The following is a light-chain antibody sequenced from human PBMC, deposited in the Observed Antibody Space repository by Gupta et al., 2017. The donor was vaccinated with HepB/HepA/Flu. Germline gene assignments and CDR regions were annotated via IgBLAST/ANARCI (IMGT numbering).Light chain of an antibody. CDR1: ESIGTN. CDR3: QQYKRPLT. Sequence: EIVMTQSPATLSVSPRTRVTLSCRASESIGTNLAWYQQKPGQSPRLIVYDACTTARGVPARFRGSGYETEFTLTSSGLQSEDFAFYYCQQYKRPLTFGGGTKVEIK. V-gene: IGKV3-15*01. J-gene: IGKJ4*01. CDR2: DAC.